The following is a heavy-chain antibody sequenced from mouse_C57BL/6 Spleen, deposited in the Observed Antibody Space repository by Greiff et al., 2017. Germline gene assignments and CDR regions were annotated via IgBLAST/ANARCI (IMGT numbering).Heavy chain of an antibody. CDR2: IYPGDGDT. D-gene: IGHD2-4*01. J-gene: IGHJ3*01. V-gene: IGHV1-82*01. Sequence: VQLQQSGPELVKPGASVKISCKASGYAFSSSWMNWVKQRPGKGLEWIGRIYPGDGDTNYNGKFKGKATLTADKSSSTAYMQLSSLTSEDSAVYFCARRKYDYDGGFAYWGQGTLVTVSA. CDR1: GYAFSSSW. CDR3: ARRKYDYDGGFAY.